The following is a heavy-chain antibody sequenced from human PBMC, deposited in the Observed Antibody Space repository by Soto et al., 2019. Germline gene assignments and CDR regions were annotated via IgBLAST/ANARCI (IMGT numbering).Heavy chain of an antibody. V-gene: IGHV4-4*02. CDR1: GASVVNGNW. D-gene: IGHD3-10*01. J-gene: IGHJ4*02. Sequence: QVQLQESGPGLVRPSGTLSLTCSVSGASVVNGNWWSWVRQSPGKGLDWIGEVSLAGRNHYNPSLQSRFPISLDESKNQFSLSLTSVTVADTAIYYCARGFKYWLPTFDWGRRTLVTVS. CDR2: VSLAGRN. CDR3: ARGFKYWLPTFD.